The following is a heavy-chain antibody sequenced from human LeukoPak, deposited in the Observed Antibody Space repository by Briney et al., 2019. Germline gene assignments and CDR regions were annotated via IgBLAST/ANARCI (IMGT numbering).Heavy chain of an antibody. CDR3: ARAQEYYDILTGFAEANWFDP. D-gene: IGHD3-9*01. CDR1: GYTFTGYY. J-gene: IGHJ5*02. CDR2: INPNSGCT. V-gene: IGHV1-2*02. Sequence: ASVRVSCKASGYTFTGYYMHWVRQAPGQGLEWMGWINPNSGCTNYAQEFQGRVTITRDTSASTAYMELSSLRSEDMAVYYCARAQEYYDILTGFAEANWFDPWGQGTLVTVSS.